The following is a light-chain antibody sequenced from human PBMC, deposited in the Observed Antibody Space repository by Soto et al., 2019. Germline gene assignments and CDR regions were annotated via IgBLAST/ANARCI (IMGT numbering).Light chain of an antibody. Sequence: QSVLTPPASVSGFLGQSITISCTGTSSDVGAHNYVSWYQQHPGKAPKLVLYEVNSRPSGVPSRFSGSKSGNTASLTISGLQGADEAAYYCTSFTGGSTPVMFGGGTKGTVL. J-gene: IGLJ3*02. CDR3: TSFTGGSTPVM. CDR1: SSDVGAHNY. V-gene: IGLV2-14*01. CDR2: EVN.